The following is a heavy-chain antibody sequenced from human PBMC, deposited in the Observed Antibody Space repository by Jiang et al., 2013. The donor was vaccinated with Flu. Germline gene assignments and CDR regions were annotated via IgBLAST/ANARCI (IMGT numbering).Heavy chain of an antibody. D-gene: IGHD2-15*01. CDR3: ARGGGYCSGGSCFLESFDY. Sequence: SQTLSLTCAISGDSVSSNSAAWNWIRQSPSRGLEWLGRTYYRSKWYNDYAVSVKSRITINPDTSKNQFSLQLNSVTPEDTAVYYCARGGGYCSGGSCFLESFDYWGQGTLVTVSS. CDR2: TYYRSKWYN. V-gene: IGHV6-1*01. CDR1: GDSVSSNSAA. J-gene: IGHJ4*02.